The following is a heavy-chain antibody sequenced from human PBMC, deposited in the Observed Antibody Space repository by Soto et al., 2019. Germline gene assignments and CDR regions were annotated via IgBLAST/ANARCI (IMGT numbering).Heavy chain of an antibody. D-gene: IGHD5-12*01. J-gene: IGHJ6*02. CDR2: IYYSGST. CDR1: GGSVSSGSYY. V-gene: IGHV4-61*01. Sequence: SETLSLTCTVSGGSVSSGSYYWSWIRQPPGKGLEWIGYIYYSGSTNYNPSLKSRVTISVDTSKNQFSLKLSSVTAADTAVYYCARGLGDIVAPYGMDVWGQGTTVTVSS. CDR3: ARGLGDIVAPYGMDV.